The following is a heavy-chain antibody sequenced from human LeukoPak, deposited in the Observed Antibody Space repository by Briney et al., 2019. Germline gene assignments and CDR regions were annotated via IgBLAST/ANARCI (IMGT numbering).Heavy chain of an antibody. CDR2: INSGSTYT. CDR3: ARSLTTLTYEGY. Sequence: GKSLRLSCAASGFTFSSYMMNWVRQAPGKGLEWVSSINSGSTYTYYTESVKGRFTVSRDNAKNSLLLQMNSLGAEDTAIYYCARSLTTLTYEGYWGQGTLVTVSS. J-gene: IGHJ4*02. D-gene: IGHD1-1*01. V-gene: IGHV3-21*01. CDR1: GFTFSSYM.